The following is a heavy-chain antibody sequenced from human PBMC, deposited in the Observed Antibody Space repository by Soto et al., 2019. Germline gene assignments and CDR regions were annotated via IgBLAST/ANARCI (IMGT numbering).Heavy chain of an antibody. CDR2: INPNGGVT. D-gene: IGHD1-26*01. J-gene: IGHJ6*03. V-gene: IGHV1-2*04. CDR3: ARDSGGATATLVYYYFYMDV. CDR1: GDTFNDYY. Sequence: QVQLVQSGAEVKRPGASVTVSCRSSGDTFNDYYIHWVRQAPGQGLEWMGWINPNGGVTKYAQKFQGWVSMPRDTSIRTVYMQLSRLRSDDTAVYYCARDSGGATATLVYYYFYMDVWGTGTTVTVSS.